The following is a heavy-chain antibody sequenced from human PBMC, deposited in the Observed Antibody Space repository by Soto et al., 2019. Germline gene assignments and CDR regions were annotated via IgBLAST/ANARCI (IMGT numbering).Heavy chain of an antibody. CDR1: GYTFTNFG. D-gene: IGHD5-12*01. J-gene: IGHJ6*02. Sequence: ASVKVSCKASGYTFTNFGISWVRQAPGQGLEWMGWISTYNGNANYAQKFQGRVTMTTDTSTSTAYMELRSLRSDDTAVYYCTREGVAPYYYFGIDAWGQGTLVTVSS. CDR3: TREGVAPYYYFGIDA. V-gene: IGHV1-18*01. CDR2: ISTYNGNA.